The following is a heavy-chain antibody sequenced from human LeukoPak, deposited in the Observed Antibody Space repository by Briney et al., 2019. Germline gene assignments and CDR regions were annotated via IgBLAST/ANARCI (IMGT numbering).Heavy chain of an antibody. CDR1: GFTFSNYW. J-gene: IGHJ4*02. Sequence: GGSLRLSCAASGFTFSNYWMTWVRQAPGKGLEWVATIQEDGGEKYYVDSVKGRFTISRDNAKNSLYLQMNSLRAEDTAVYYCARQIASTYWSQGTLVTVSS. CDR2: IQEDGGEK. CDR3: ARQIASTY. D-gene: IGHD5/OR15-5a*01. V-gene: IGHV3-7*01.